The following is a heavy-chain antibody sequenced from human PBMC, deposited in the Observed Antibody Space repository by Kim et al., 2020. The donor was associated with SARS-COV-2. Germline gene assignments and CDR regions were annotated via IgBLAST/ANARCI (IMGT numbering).Heavy chain of an antibody. D-gene: IGHD1-7*01. J-gene: IGHJ6*02. CDR1: GFTFSDYY. CDR3: ATGPDKNNWNYPGGDYYYYYGMDV. Sequence: GGSLRLSCAASGFTFSDYYMSWIRQAPGKGLEWVSYISSSGSTIYYADSVKGRFTISRDNAKNSLYLQMNSLRAEDTAVYYCATGPDKNNWNYPGGDYYYYYGMDVWGQGTTVTVSS. CDR2: ISSSGSTI. V-gene: IGHV3-11*01.